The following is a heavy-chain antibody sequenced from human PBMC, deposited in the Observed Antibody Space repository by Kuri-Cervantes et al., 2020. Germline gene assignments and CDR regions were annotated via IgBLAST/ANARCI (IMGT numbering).Heavy chain of an antibody. CDR2: INSDGSST. CDR3: ARDVGTSIYHYYTMDV. Sequence: GGSLRLSCAASGFTFSSYWMHWVRQAPGKGLVWVSRINSDGSSTSYADSVKGRFTISRDNSKNTLYLQMNSLRAEDAAVYYCARDVGTSIYHYYTMDVWGQGTTVTVSS. CDR1: GFTFSSYW. J-gene: IGHJ6*02. D-gene: IGHD1-7*01. V-gene: IGHV3-74*01.